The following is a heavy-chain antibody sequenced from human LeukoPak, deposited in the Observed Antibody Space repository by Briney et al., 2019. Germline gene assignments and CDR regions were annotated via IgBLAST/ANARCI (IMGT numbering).Heavy chain of an antibody. CDR3: ARGLVDDSSGYYPRNFDY. J-gene: IGHJ4*02. CDR1: GGSFSGYY. V-gene: IGHV4-34*01. Sequence: SETLSLTCAVYGGSFSGYYWSWIRQPPGKGLEWIGEINHSGSTNYNPSLKSRVTISVDTSKNQFSLKLSSVTAADTAAYYCARGLVDDSSGYYPRNFDYWGQGTLVTVSS. CDR2: INHSGST. D-gene: IGHD3-22*01.